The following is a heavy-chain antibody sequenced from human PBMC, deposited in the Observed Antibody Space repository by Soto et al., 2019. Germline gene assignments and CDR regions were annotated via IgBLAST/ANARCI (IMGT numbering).Heavy chain of an antibody. J-gene: IGHJ4*02. CDR1: GFTFSSYG. CDR3: AKDLLVVGATPAYY. CDR2: ISYDGSNK. V-gene: IGHV3-30*18. Sequence: QVQLVESGGGVVQPGRSLRLSCAASGFTFSSYGMHWVRQAPGKGLEWVAVISYDGSNKYYADSVKGRFTISRDNSKNTLYLQMNSLGAEDTAVYYCAKDLLVVGATPAYYWGQGTLVTVSS. D-gene: IGHD1-26*01.